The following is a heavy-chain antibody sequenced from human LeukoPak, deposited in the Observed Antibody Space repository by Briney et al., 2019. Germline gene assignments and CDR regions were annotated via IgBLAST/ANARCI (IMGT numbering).Heavy chain of an antibody. V-gene: IGHV3-23*01. CDR1: GFTLSSYA. CDR2: ISDSGNT. D-gene: IGHD5-18*01. Sequence: GGSLRLSCAASGFTLSSYAMSWVRQAPGKGLEWVSAISDSGNTYHADSVKGRFTISRDNAKNSLYLQMNSLRAEDTAVYYCARDKKTQLWLYHYYYMDVWGKGTTVTVSS. J-gene: IGHJ6*03. CDR3: ARDKKTQLWLYHYYYMDV.